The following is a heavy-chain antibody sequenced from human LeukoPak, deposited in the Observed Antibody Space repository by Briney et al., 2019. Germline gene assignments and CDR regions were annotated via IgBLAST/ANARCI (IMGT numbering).Heavy chain of an antibody. V-gene: IGHV3-11*06. CDR1: GFTFSDYY. J-gene: IGHJ6*02. Sequence: GGSLRLSCAASGFTFSDYYMSWIRQAPGKGLEWVSYISSSSSYTNYADSVKGRFTISRDNAKNSLYLQMNSLRAEDTDVYYCASIGSGPPEYGMDVWGQGTTVTVSS. CDR3: ASIGSGPPEYGMDV. CDR2: ISSSSSYT. D-gene: IGHD6-19*01.